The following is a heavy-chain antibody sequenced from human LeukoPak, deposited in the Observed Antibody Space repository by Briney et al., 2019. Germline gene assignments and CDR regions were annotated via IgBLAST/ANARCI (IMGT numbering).Heavy chain of an antibody. CDR2: IYPGDSGT. Sequence: GQSLKISCEGSGYSFNTYRIGWVRQMPGKGLEWMGIIYPGDSGTRYSPSFQGQVTISADKSISTAYLQWSSLKTSDTAMYYCARRYHDYSGYSRQFDYWGLGTLVTVSS. CDR1: GYSFNTYR. V-gene: IGHV5-51*01. J-gene: IGHJ4*02. D-gene: IGHD3-22*01. CDR3: ARRYHDYSGYSRQFDY.